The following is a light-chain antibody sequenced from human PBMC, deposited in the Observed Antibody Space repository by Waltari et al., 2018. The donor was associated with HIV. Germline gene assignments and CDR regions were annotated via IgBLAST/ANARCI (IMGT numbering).Light chain of an antibody. CDR2: GVS. V-gene: IGLV2-23*02. CDR3: CAYAGSTTYVI. J-gene: IGLJ2*01. CDR1: SSDVGGYNL. Sequence: QSALTQPASVSGSPGQSITISCTGTSSDVGGYNLVPWYQQHPGKATKLMIYGVSKRPSGVSNRFSGSKSGNTASLTISGLQAEDEADYYCCAYAGSTTYVIFGGGTKRTVL.